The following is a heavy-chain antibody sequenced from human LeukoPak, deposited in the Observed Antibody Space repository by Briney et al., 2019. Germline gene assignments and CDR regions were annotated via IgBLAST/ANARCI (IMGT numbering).Heavy chain of an antibody. D-gene: IGHD3-16*01. J-gene: IGHJ3*02. V-gene: IGHV3-33*01. Sequence: GGSLRLSCAASGFTLSSYGMHWVRQAPGKGLEWVAVIWYDGSNKYYADSVKGRFTISRDNSKNTLYLQMNSLRAEDTAVYYCARGVGHDAFDIWGQGTMVTVSS. CDR3: ARGVGHDAFDI. CDR1: GFTLSSYG. CDR2: IWYDGSNK.